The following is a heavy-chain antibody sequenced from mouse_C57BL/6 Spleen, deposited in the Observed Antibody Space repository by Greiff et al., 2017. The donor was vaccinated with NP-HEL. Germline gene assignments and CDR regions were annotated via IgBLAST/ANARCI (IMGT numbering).Heavy chain of an antibody. CDR3: ARSVLRRSEGAMDY. CDR1: GYAFTNYL. Sequence: QVQLQQSGAELVRPGTSVKVSCKASGYAFTNYLIEWVKQRPGQGLEWIGVINPGSGGTNYNEKFKGKATLTADKSSSTAYMQLSSLTSEDSAVYFCARSVLRRSEGAMDYWGQGTSVTVSS. V-gene: IGHV1-54*01. D-gene: IGHD1-2*01. J-gene: IGHJ4*01. CDR2: INPGSGGT.